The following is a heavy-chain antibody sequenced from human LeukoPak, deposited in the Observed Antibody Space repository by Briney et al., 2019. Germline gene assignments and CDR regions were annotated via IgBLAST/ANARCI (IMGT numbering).Heavy chain of an antibody. D-gene: IGHD5-18*01. J-gene: IGHJ5*02. Sequence: SETLSLTCAVYGGSFSGYYWSWIRQPQGRGWSGLGEINHSGSTNYNPSLKSRVTISVDTSKNQFSLKLSSVTAADTAVYYCARHYSYGYAVWFDPWGQGTLVTVSS. CDR2: INHSGST. V-gene: IGHV4-34*01. CDR3: ARHYSYGYAVWFDP. CDR1: GGSFSGYY.